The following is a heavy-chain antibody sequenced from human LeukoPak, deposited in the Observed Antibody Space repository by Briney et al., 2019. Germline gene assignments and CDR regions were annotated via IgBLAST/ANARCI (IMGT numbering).Heavy chain of an antibody. V-gene: IGHV3-30*04. CDR2: ISYDGSNK. CDR1: GFTFSSYA. CDR3: VRDIRSGYQYNCFDP. D-gene: IGHD3-3*01. J-gene: IGHJ5*02. Sequence: GGSLRLSCAASGFTFSSYALNGVGQAPGKGLEWVAVISYDGSNKYYADSVKGRFTISRDNSKNTLYLQMNRLRAEDTAVYYCVRDIRSGYQYNCFDPWGQGTLVTVSS.